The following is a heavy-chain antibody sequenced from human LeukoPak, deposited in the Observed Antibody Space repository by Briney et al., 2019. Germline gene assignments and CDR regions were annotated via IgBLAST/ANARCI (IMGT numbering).Heavy chain of an antibody. D-gene: IGHD5-12*01. CDR1: GGSFSGYY. CDR2: INHSGST. V-gene: IGHV4-34*01. J-gene: IGHJ3*02. Sequence: SETLSLTCAVYGGSFSGYYWSWIRQPPGKGLEWIGGINHSGSTNYNPSLKSRVTISVDTSKNQFSLKLSSVTAADTAVYYCARVEMATIDAFDIWGQGTMVTVSS. CDR3: ARVEMATIDAFDI.